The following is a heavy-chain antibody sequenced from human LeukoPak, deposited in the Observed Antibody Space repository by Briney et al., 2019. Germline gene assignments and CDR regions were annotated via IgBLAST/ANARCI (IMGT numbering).Heavy chain of an antibody. J-gene: IGHJ3*02. V-gene: IGHV3-21*01. CDR1: GFTFSSYS. CDR2: ISSSSSYI. D-gene: IGHD2-15*01. CDR3: ARDPGYCSGGSCYFGHI. Sequence: PGGSLRLSCAASGFTFSSYSMNWVRQAPGKGLEWVSSISSSSSYIYYADSVKGRFTVSRDNAKNSLYLQMNSLRAEDTAVYYCARDPGYCSGGSCYFGHIWGQGTMVTVSS.